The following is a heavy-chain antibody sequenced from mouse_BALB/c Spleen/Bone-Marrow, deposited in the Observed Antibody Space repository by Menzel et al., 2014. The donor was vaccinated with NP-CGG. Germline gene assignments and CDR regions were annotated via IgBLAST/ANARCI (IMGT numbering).Heavy chain of an antibody. CDR2: ISSGGNYT. CDR1: GFTFSTYA. D-gene: IGHD1-1*01. Sequence: DVILAESGGVLVKPGGSLDLSCAASGFTFSTYAMSWVRHSPDQRPSRDAAISSGGNYTYYPDTVTGRFTISRDNAKNSLYLEMSSLRAEGTVMYYCAREGGGRSDWGQGTLVTVPA. V-gene: IGHV5-9-4*01. CDR3: AREGGGRSD. J-gene: IGHJ3*01.